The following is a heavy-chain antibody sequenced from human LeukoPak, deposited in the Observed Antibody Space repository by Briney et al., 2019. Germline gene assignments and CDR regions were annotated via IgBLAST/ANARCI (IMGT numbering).Heavy chain of an antibody. CDR1: GFTFSSYA. J-gene: IGHJ4*02. D-gene: IGHD5-18*01. CDR3: ASAGRGYSYGYFDY. CDR2: ISGSGGSK. Sequence: PGGSLRLSCAASGFTFSSYAMSWVRQAPGKGLEWVSAISGSGGSKYYADSVKGRFTISRDNSKNTLYLQMNSLRAEDTAVYYCASAGRGYSYGYFDYWGQGTLVTVSS. V-gene: IGHV3-23*01.